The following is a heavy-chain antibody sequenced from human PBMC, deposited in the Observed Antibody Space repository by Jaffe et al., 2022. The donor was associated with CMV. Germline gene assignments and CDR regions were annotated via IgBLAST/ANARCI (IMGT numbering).Heavy chain of an antibody. J-gene: IGHJ5*02. CDR2: ISYDGSNK. D-gene: IGHD2-2*01. CDR1: GFTFSSYG. V-gene: IGHV3-30*18. CDR3: AKGEDIVVVPAAIDWFDP. Sequence: QVQLVESGGGVVQPGRSLRLSCAASGFTFSSYGMHWVRQAPGKGLEWVAVISYDGSNKYYADSVKGRFTISRDNSKNTLYLQMNSLRAEDTAVYYCAKGEDIVVVPAAIDWFDPWGQGTLVTVSS.